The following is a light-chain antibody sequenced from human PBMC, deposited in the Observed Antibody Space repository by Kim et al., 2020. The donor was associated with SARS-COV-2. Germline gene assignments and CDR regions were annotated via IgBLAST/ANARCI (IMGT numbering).Light chain of an antibody. CDR1: SLRSYY. CDR2: GKN. J-gene: IGLJ2*01. V-gene: IGLV3-19*01. CDR3: NSRDSSGNHLV. Sequence: SSELTQDPAVSVALGQTVRITCQGDSLRSYYASWYQQKRGQAPVLVIYGKNNRPSGIPDRFSGSSSGNTASLTITGAQAEDEADYYCNSRDSSGNHLVFGGGTQLTVL.